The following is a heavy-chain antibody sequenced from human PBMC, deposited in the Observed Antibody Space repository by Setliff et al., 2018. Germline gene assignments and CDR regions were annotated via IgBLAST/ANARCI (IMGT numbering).Heavy chain of an antibody. D-gene: IGHD1-26*01. CDR3: ARDNTILGATDY. CDR2: IYHNGNA. V-gene: IGHV4-59*01. Sequence: SETLSLTCTVSGGSISPYFWSWIRQPPGKGLEWIGYIYHNGNANFNPSLKTRLTMSVDTSKNQFALNLRSVTAADTALYFCARDNTILGATDYWGQGALVTVSS. CDR1: GGSISPYF. J-gene: IGHJ4*02.